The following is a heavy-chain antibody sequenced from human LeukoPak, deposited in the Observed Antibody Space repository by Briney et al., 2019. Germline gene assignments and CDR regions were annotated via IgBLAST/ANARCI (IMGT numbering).Heavy chain of an antibody. CDR2: IDTDGSNT. V-gene: IGHV3-74*01. CDR1: GFTFSSYW. CDR3: ARTASWSGYYSFDY. J-gene: IGHJ4*02. D-gene: IGHD3-3*01. Sequence: GSLRLSCAASGFTFSSYWMHWVRQAPGKGLVWVSHIDTDGSNTNYADSVKGRFTISRDNAKNTLYLQMNSLRAEDTAVYYCARTASWSGYYSFDYWGQGTLVTVSS.